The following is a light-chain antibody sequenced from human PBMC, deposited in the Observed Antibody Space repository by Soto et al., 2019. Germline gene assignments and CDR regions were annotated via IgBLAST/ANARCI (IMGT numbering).Light chain of an antibody. CDR2: EVS. Sequence: QSALTQPASVSGSPGQSITISCTGTSSDIGGYNYVSWSQQHPGKAPQLIIYEVSHRPSGVSNRFSGSKSGNTASLTISGLQAEDEADYYCSSYTSSSTYVFGTGTKLTVL. CDR3: SSYTSSSTYV. V-gene: IGLV2-14*01. J-gene: IGLJ1*01. CDR1: SSDIGGYNY.